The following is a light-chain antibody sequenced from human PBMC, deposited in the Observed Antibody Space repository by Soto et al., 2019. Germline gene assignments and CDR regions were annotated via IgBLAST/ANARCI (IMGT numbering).Light chain of an antibody. CDR1: SSNIGLND. CDR3: AAWDDSLNGPV. CDR2: DTN. V-gene: IGLV1-44*01. Sequence: QSVLTQPTSASGTPGQTVTSSCSGSSSNIGLNDVHWYRQLSGTAPQILIYDTNQQATGVPDRFSGSRSGTSASLAIHGLQSEDEADYHCAAWDDSLNGPVFGGGTTVTVL. J-gene: IGLJ2*01.